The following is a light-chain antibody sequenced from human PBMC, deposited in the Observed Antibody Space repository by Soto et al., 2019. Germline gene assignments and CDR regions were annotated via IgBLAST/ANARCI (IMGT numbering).Light chain of an antibody. CDR1: SSYIGAGYD. V-gene: IGLV1-40*01. J-gene: IGLJ3*02. Sequence: QSVLTQPPSVSGAPGQRVTISCTGSSSYIGAGYDVHWYQQLPGTAPKLLIYGNTNRPSGVPDRFSASKSGTSASLAITGLQAEDEADYYCQSYDSGLSAWVFGGGTKLTVL. CDR2: GNT. CDR3: QSYDSGLSAWV.